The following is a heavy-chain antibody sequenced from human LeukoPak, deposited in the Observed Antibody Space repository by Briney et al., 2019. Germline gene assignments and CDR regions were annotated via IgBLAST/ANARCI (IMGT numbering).Heavy chain of an antibody. Sequence: PSETLSLTFTVSGGSISSGGYYWSWIRQPPGKGLEWIGYIYHSGSTYYNPSLKSRVTISVDRSKNQFSLKLSSVTAADTAVYYCEGSSSKGDAFDIWGQGTMVTVSS. CDR3: EGSSSKGDAFDI. J-gene: IGHJ3*02. CDR1: GGSISSGGYY. CDR2: IYHSGST. D-gene: IGHD6-6*01. V-gene: IGHV4-30-2*01.